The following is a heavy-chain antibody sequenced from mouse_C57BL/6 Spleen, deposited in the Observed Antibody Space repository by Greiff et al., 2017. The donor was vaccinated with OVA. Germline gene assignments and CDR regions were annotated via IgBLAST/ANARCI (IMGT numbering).Heavy chain of an antibody. Sequence: EVMLVESGGDLVKPGGSLKLSCAASGFTFSSYAMSWVRQTPDKRLEWVATISSGGSYTYYPDSVKGRFTISRDNAKNTLYLQMSSLKSEDTAMYYCARWLPLRYYFDYWGQGTTLTVSS. CDR1: GFTFSSYA. J-gene: IGHJ2*01. V-gene: IGHV5-6*01. CDR3: ARWLPLRYYFDY. D-gene: IGHD1-1*01. CDR2: ISSGGSYT.